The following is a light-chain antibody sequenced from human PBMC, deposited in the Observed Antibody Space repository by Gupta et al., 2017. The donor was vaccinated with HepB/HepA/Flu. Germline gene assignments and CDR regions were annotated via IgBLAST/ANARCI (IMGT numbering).Light chain of an antibody. CDR1: QSLLHSNGYNY. Sequence: IVLTQFPLSLPVTPGEPASISCRSSQSLLHSNGYNYLDWYLQKPGQSPQLLIYLGSNRASGVPDRFSGSGSGTDFTLKISRVEAEDVGVYYCMQAQQTPFTFGPGTKVDIK. V-gene: IGKV2-28*01. J-gene: IGKJ3*01. CDR2: LGS. CDR3: MQAQQTPFT.